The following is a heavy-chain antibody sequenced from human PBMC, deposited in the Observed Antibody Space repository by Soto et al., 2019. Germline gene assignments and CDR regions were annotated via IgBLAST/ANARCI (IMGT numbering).Heavy chain of an antibody. Sequence: SETLSLTCTVSGGSISSSSYYWGWIRQPPGKGLEWIGSIYYSGSTYYNPSLKSRVTISVDTSKNQFSLKLSSVTAADTSVYYCASSSSWYPCFDYWGQGTLVTVSS. D-gene: IGHD6-13*01. CDR3: ASSSSWYPCFDY. J-gene: IGHJ4*02. V-gene: IGHV4-39*01. CDR2: IYYSGST. CDR1: GGSISSSSYY.